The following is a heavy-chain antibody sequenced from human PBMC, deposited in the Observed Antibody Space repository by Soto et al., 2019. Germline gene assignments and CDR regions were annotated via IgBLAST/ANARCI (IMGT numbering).Heavy chain of an antibody. V-gene: IGHV4-59*01. Sequence: PSETLSLTCTVSGGSINSYYWTWIRQSPEKGLEWIGYIYYTGSTNYNPSLRSRVTISEDTSKNQFSLKLSSVTAADTAVYFCARGRSWFDPWGQGTLVTVSS. CDR3: ARGRSWFDP. D-gene: IGHD2-15*01. CDR2: IYYTGST. CDR1: GGSINSYY. J-gene: IGHJ5*02.